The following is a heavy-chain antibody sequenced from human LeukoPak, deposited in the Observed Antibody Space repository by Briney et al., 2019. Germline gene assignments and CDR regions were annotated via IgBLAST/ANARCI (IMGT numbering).Heavy chain of an antibody. CDR1: GGTFTTST. CDR3: ATALLRSSTYMDV. D-gene: IGHD1-1*01. V-gene: IGHV3-23*01. Sequence: GGSLRLSCADSGGTFTTSTMDWVRQAPGKGLEWGSGIGVSGSTYYADSVKGRFTISRDHSKNTLYLQIHGLRVQGTSLYYGATALLRSSTYMDVWGKGTTVTVSS. CDR2: IGVSGST. J-gene: IGHJ6*03.